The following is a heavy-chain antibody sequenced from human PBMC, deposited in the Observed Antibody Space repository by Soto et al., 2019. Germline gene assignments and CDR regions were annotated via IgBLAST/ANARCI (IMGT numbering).Heavy chain of an antibody. Sequence: PSETLSLTCAVSGGSISSSSYYWGWIPQPPGKGLEWIGSIYYSGSTYYNPSLKSRVTISVDTSKNQFSLKLSSVTAADTAVYYCARRLTRTVRDYSYYYMDVWGKGTTVT. CDR3: ARRLTRTVRDYSYYYMDV. CDR2: IYYSGST. J-gene: IGHJ6*03. V-gene: IGHV4-39*01. CDR1: GGSISSSSYY. D-gene: IGHD4-4*01.